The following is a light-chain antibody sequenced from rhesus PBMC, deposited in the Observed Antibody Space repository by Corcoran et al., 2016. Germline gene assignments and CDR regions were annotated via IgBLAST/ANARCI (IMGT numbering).Light chain of an antibody. CDR2: KAS. CDR1: ENVNNY. J-gene: IGKJ2*01. V-gene: IGKV1-74*01. Sequence: DIQMSQSPSSLSASVGDRVTITCRASENVNNYLHWYQQKPGKAPKFLIFKASTLQRGVPSRFSGSGSGTDFTLTISSLEPEDFATYYCQHSYGTPYSFGQGTKVEIK. CDR3: QHSYGTPYS.